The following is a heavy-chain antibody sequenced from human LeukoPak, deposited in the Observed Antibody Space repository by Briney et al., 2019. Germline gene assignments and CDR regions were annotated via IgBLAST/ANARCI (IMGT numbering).Heavy chain of an antibody. CDR1: GFTFSDYY. V-gene: IGHV3-11*04. J-gene: IGHJ1*01. CDR2: ISSSGSTI. Sequence: GGSLRLSCAAPGFTFSDYYMSWIRQAPGKGLEWVSYISSSGSTILYADSVKGRFTISRDNAKNSLYLQMNSLRAEDTAVYYCARVAGYSSSWSPIQLWGQGTLVTVSS. D-gene: IGHD6-13*01. CDR3: ARVAGYSSSWSPIQL.